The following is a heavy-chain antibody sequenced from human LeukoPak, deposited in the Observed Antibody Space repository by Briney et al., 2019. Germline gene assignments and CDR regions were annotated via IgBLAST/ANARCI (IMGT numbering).Heavy chain of an antibody. V-gene: IGHV4-4*08. CDR3: AREQWLPYFDH. J-gene: IGHJ4*02. CDR1: GDSMGTYY. D-gene: IGHD6-19*01. CDR2: IYIGGST. Sequence: SETLSLTCTVSGDSMGTYYWSWIRQSPGKGLEWIGCIYIGGSTNYNPSLKSRVIISKDTSKNQFSLKLSSVTAADTAVYYCAREQWLPYFDHWGQGTLVTVSS.